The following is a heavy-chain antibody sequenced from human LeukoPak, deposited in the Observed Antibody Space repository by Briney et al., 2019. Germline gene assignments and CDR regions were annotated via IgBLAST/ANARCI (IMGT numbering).Heavy chain of an antibody. CDR1: GFTFSSYA. J-gene: IGHJ4*02. D-gene: IGHD1-1*01. CDR2: TSSSSSYI. Sequence: GGSLRLSCAASGFTFSSYAMSWVRQAPGKGLEWVSSTSSSSSYIYYADSVKGRFTISRDNAKNSLYLQMNSLRAEDTAVYYCARGGRKTVAGTIDYWGQGTLVTVSS. CDR3: ARGGRKTVAGTIDY. V-gene: IGHV3-21*01.